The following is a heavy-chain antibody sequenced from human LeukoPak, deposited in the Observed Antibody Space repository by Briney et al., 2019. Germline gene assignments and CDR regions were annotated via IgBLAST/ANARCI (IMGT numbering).Heavy chain of an antibody. V-gene: IGHV4-39*07. CDR2: S. CDR3: ARRHKVGAGDALDI. CDR1: GGSMTDGDYY. Sequence: SETLSLTCSVSGGSMTDGDYYWGWVRQSPGTGLQWIATSYQGASLKSRVTISLDTSKNQFSLRLTSVTAADAAVYYCARRHKVGAGDALDIWGQGTMVTVSS. J-gene: IGHJ3*02. D-gene: IGHD3-10*01.